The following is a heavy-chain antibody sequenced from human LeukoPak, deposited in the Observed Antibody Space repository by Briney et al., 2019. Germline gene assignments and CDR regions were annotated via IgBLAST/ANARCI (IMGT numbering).Heavy chain of an antibody. D-gene: IGHD1-1*01. CDR3: VRDRGTATLRSFDI. Sequence: PGGSLRLSCAASGITFSNYEMNWVRQAPGKGLEWVSYISSRGTTTHYADSVKGRFIISRDNAENSLYLQMNSLRVEDTALYHCVRDRGTATLRSFDIWGQGTMVTVSS. V-gene: IGHV3-48*03. CDR2: ISSRGTTT. CDR1: GITFSNYE. J-gene: IGHJ3*02.